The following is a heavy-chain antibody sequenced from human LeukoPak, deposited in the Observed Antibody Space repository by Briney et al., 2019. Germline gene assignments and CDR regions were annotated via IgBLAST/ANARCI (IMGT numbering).Heavy chain of an antibody. CDR1: GLAFNTYA. Sequence: GGSLRLSCAASGLAFNTYAMHCVRQTPGQGLEWVALIWHDGSHKFYSNSARGQFTISRDNSKNTVSLQMNNLRPEDTAVYYCASEIFGSGSYPDFWGQGTLVTVSS. J-gene: IGHJ4*02. D-gene: IGHD3-10*01. CDR2: IWHDGSHK. CDR3: ASEIFGSGSYPDF. V-gene: IGHV3-33*01.